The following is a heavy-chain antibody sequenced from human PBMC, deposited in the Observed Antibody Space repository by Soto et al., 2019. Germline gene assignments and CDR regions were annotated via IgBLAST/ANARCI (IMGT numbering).Heavy chain of an antibody. CDR1: GGTSRTYG. D-gene: IGHD6-13*01. CDR3: AKRYNSSWYWFDP. J-gene: IGHJ5*02. CDR2: IIPVFGTA. V-gene: IGHV1-69*13. Sequence: SVKVSCKASGGTSRTYGISWVRQAPGQGLEWMGGIIPVFGTANYAQKFQGRVTITADGSTNTAYLELSSLRSEDTAVYYCAKRYNSSWYWFDPWGQGTLVTVSS.